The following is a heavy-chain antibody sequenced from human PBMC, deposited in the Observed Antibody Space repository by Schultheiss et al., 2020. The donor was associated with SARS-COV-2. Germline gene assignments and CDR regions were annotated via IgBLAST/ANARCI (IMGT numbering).Heavy chain of an antibody. J-gene: IGHJ4*02. CDR2: IYYSGST. CDR3: ARDVYYYDSSGYSLFDY. D-gene: IGHD3-22*01. V-gene: IGHV4-39*02. Sequence: SETLSLTCTVSGGSISSSSYYWGWIRQPPGKGLEWIGSIYYSGSTYYNPSLKSRVTISVDTSKNQFSLKLSSVTAADTAVYYCARDVYYYDSSGYSLFDYWGQGTLVTVSS. CDR1: GGSISSSSYY.